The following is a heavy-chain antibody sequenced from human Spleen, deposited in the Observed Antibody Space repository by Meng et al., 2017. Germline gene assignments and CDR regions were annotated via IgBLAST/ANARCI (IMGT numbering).Heavy chain of an antibody. Sequence: SGPTLVKPTQTLTPTCTFSGFSLSTSGVGVGWIRQPPGKALEWLALIHWNDDKTYSPSLKSRLTITQDTSKNQVILTMTNTDPVDTATYYCAHETGPTNPVTTYTGYFDYWGQGTLVTVSS. V-gene: IGHV2-5*01. D-gene: IGHD4-17*01. CDR3: AHETGPTNPVTTYTGYFDY. J-gene: IGHJ4*02. CDR2: IHWNDDK. CDR1: GFSLSTSGVG.